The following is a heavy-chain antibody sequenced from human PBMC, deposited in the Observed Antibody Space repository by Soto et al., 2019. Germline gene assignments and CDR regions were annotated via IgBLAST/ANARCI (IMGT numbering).Heavy chain of an antibody. CDR3: AKDGQLYSSSSPYYYYGMDV. V-gene: IGHV3-23*01. CDR1: GFSFSTYS. CDR2: LSGGGAST. J-gene: IGHJ6*02. D-gene: IGHD6-6*01. Sequence: GGSLRLSCAASGFSFSTYSMAWVRQAAGKGPQWVSGLSGGGASTFYADSVKGRFTISRDNSKNTLYLQMNSLRAEDTAVYYCAKDGQLYSSSSPYYYYGMDVWGQGTTVTVSS.